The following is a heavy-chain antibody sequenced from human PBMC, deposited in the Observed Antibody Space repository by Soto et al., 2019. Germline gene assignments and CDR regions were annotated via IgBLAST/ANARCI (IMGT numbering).Heavy chain of an antibody. V-gene: IGHV1-46*01. CDR3: PRRDEYSSGYRPNWFDT. D-gene: IGHD5-18*01. Sequence: GASVKVSCKASGYTFTSYYMHCVLQAPGQGLEWMGIIDPSGGSTSEARKFQGRVTMTRDPSTRTVYMGMSSLRSEDTAVYSCPRRDEYSSGYRPNWFDTWGQGTMVTVSS. CDR1: GYTFTSYY. CDR2: IDPSGGST. J-gene: IGHJ5*02.